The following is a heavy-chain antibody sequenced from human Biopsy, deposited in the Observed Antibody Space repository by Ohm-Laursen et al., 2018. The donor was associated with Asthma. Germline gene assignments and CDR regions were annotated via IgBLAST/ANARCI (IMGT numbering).Heavy chain of an antibody. Sequence: SETLSLTCTVSGGSITSSSYYWGWIGNPQGKGMEWTGGRNHRGSPSYHPSPKSRATISVEPSKNQWSLKMSSGTAADTAVYFCVRHQYSSSWSTFDYWGQGALVTVSS. CDR3: VRHQYSSSWSTFDY. D-gene: IGHD3-22*01. V-gene: IGHV4-39*01. CDR1: GGSITSSSYY. CDR2: RNHRGSP. J-gene: IGHJ4*02.